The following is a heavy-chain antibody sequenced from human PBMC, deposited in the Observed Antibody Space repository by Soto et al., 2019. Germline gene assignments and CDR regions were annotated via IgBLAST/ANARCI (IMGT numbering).Heavy chain of an antibody. CDR2: MFYVGAT. CDR3: ARVVRFCSSPSCRGRNWFDP. V-gene: IGHV4-30-4*01. D-gene: IGHD2-2*01. Sequence: QVQLQESGPGLVEPSQTLSLTCSVSGGSISSGDYYWSWIRQPPGKGLEWIGYMFYVGATYYNPSLKSRLTMSVDTSKNQFSLKLSSVTAADTAVYHCARVVRFCSSPSCRGRNWFDPWGQGTLVTVTS. J-gene: IGHJ5*02. CDR1: GGSISSGDYY.